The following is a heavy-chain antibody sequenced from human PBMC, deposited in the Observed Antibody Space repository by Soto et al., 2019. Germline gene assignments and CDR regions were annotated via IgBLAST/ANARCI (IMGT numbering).Heavy chain of an antibody. CDR3: ARVLHTAMVLDY. J-gene: IGHJ4*02. V-gene: IGHV4-34*01. CDR2: IYHSGST. CDR1: GGSFTGYY. Sequence: SETMSLTCAVDGGSFTGYYGCWISQPPGKGREWIGEIYHSGSTNYNPSLKSRVTISVDKSKNQFSLKLSSVTAADTAVYYCARVLHTAMVLDYWGQGTLVTVSS. D-gene: IGHD5-18*01.